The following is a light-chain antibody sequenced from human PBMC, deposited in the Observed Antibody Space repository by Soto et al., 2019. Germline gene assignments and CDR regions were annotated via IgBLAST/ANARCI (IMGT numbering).Light chain of an antibody. CDR1: RLVVRQY. J-gene: IGKJ3*01. CDR2: DAV. CDR3: QQNGRSPT. V-gene: IGKV3-20*01. Sequence: EIVLTQSPDALSLSPLEIVILSFMASRLVVRQYIAWYHQKPGQAPRLLIHDAVSRAAGIPDRFSGSDSASGTDFTLFISRLETEDCGVFYCQQNGRSPTFGPGTKVDIK.